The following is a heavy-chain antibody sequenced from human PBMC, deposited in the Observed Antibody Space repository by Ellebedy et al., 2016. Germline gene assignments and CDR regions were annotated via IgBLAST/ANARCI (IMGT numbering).Heavy chain of an antibody. D-gene: IGHD3-10*01. CDR3: ARHSYYGTSDDPHYYALDV. CDR2: VYPGDSDS. J-gene: IGHJ6*02. Sequence: GESLKISCKGSGYNFTNYWIGWVRQMPGKGLEWMGIVYPGDSDSRYSPSFHGHVTMSADKSISTAFLRWSSLEASDTAMYYCARHSYYGTSDDPHYYALDVWGQGTTVTVSS. CDR1: GYNFTNYW. V-gene: IGHV5-51*01.